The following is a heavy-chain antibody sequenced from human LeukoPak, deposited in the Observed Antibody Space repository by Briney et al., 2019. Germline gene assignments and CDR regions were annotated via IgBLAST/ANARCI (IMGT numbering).Heavy chain of an antibody. CDR2: IYYSGST. CDR3: ARATISYDILTGYHPTNFDY. V-gene: IGHV4-59*01. D-gene: IGHD3-9*01. CDR1: GGSISSYY. J-gene: IGHJ4*02. Sequence: SETLSLTCTVSGGSISSYYWSRIRQPPGKGLEWIGYIYYSGSTNYNPSLKSRVTISVDTSKNQFSLKLSSVTAADTAVYYCARATISYDILTGYHPTNFDYWGQGTLVTVSS.